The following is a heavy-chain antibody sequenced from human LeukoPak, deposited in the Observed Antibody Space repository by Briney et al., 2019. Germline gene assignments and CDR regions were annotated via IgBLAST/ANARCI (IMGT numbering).Heavy chain of an antibody. CDR1: GFTFSSYS. J-gene: IGHJ4*02. V-gene: IGHV3-21*01. D-gene: IGHD3-22*01. CDR2: IISSSSYI. CDR3: ASGYYYDSSGFYGFDY. Sequence: GGSLRLPCAASGFTFSSYSMNWVRQAPGKGLEWVSSIISSSSYIYYADSVKGRFTISRDNAKNSLYLQMNSLRAEDTAVYYCASGYYYDSSGFYGFDYWGQGTLVTVSS.